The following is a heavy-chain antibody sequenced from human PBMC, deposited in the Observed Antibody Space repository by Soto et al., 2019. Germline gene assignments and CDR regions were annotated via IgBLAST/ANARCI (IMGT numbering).Heavy chain of an antibody. J-gene: IGHJ2*01. CDR1: GGSFRGYY. V-gene: IGHV4-34*01. Sequence: SETLSLTCAVYGGSFRGYYWSWIRQPPGKGLEWIGEINHSGSTNYNPSLKSRVTISVDTAKNQFSLKLSSVTAADTAVYYCASTFKDENWEGTYWYFDLWGRGTLVTVSS. CDR3: ASTFKDENWEGTYWYFDL. CDR2: INHSGST. D-gene: IGHD7-27*01.